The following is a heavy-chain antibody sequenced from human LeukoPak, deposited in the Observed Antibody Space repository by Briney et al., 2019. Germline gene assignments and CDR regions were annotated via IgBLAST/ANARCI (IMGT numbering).Heavy chain of an antibody. CDR3: AGCIAVAGTFDY. Sequence: GGSLRLSCAASGFTFSSYSMNWVRQAPGKGLEWVSSISSSSSYIYYADSVKGRFTISRDNAKNSLYLQMNSLRAEDTAVYYCAGCIAVAGTFDYWGQGTLVTVSS. CDR1: GFTFSSYS. V-gene: IGHV3-21*01. D-gene: IGHD6-19*01. CDR2: ISSSSSYI. J-gene: IGHJ4*02.